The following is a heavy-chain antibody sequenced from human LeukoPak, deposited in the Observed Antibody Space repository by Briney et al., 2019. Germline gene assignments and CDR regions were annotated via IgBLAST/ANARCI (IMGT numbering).Heavy chain of an antibody. J-gene: IGHJ4*02. CDR2: SASTGRT. Sequence: PGGSLRLSCAASGFTFSTFSMSWVRQAPGKGLEWVSGSASTGRTYYADSVKGRFTIYRDNSKNTLYLQMNSLRAEDTAIYHCAQDRAWGAYAYWGQGALVTLSS. CDR1: GFTFSTFS. D-gene: IGHD2-21*01. V-gene: IGHV3-23*01. CDR3: AQDRAWGAYAY.